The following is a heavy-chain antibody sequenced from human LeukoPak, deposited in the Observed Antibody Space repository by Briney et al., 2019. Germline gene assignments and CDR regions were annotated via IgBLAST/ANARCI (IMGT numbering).Heavy chain of an antibody. J-gene: IGHJ6*02. D-gene: IGHD3-9*01. CDR3: AGTDILTRLGGMDV. V-gene: IGHV3-13*01. Sequence: PGGSLRLPCAASGFTFSSYDMHWVRQATGKGLEWVSAIGTAGDTYYPGSVKGRFTISRESAKNSLYLQMNSLRAGDTAVYYCAGTDILTRLGGMDVWGQGTTVTVSS. CDR2: IGTAGDT. CDR1: GFTFSSYD.